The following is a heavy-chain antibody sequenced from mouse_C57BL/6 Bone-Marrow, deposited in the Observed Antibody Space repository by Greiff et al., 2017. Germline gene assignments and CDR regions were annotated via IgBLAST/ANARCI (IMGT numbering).Heavy chain of an antibody. J-gene: IGHJ4*01. D-gene: IGHD2-1*01. CDR3: ARSGDLYYGNYYAMDY. V-gene: IGHV1-26*01. Sequence: VQLQQSGPELVKPGASVKISCKASGYTFTDYYMNWVKQSHGKSLEWIGDINPNNGGTSYNQKFKGKATLTVDKSSSTAYMELRSLTSEDSAVXYCARSGDLYYGNYYAMDYWGQGTSVTVSS. CDR1: GYTFTDYY. CDR2: INPNNGGT.